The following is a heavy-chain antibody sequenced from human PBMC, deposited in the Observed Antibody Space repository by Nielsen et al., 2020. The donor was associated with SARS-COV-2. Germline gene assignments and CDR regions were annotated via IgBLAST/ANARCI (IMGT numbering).Heavy chain of an antibody. J-gene: IGHJ2*01. D-gene: IGHD6-25*01. CDR3: ARDQDGGAATSNWYFDL. Sequence: GESLKISCAASGFRFTSYTMNWVRQAPGKGLEWVASITMCGVYTYYADSVRGRFTVSRDNAENSLYLQMNSLRDEDTAVYYCARDQDGGAATSNWYFDLWGRGTLVIVSS. V-gene: IGHV3-21*01. CDR2: ITMCGVYT. CDR1: GFRFTSYT.